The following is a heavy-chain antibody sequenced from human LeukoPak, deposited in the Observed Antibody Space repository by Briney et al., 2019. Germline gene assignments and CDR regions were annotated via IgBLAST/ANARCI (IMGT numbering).Heavy chain of an antibody. Sequence: TSETLSLTCTVSGGSISSSSYYWGWIRQPPGKGLEWIGSIYYSGSTYYNPSLKSRVAISVDTSKNQFSLKLSSVTAADTAVYYCARHVFIAAAGTSVNWFDPWGQGTLVTVSS. CDR2: IYYSGST. J-gene: IGHJ5*02. CDR3: ARHVFIAAAGTSVNWFDP. CDR1: GGSISSSSYY. D-gene: IGHD6-13*01. V-gene: IGHV4-39*01.